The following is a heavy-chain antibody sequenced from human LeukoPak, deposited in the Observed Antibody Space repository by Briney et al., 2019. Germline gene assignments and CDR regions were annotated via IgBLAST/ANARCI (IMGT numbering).Heavy chain of an antibody. CDR2: ININTGNP. CDR3: ARGDWVA. V-gene: IGHV7-4-1*02. D-gene: IGHD3-9*01. CDR1: GYTFSGSD. Sequence: GASVKVSCKASGYTFSGSDMNWVRQAPGQGLEWMGWININTGNPTYVQHFTGQFVFSLDTSVSTAYLQISSLKAEDTAVYYCARGDWVAWGQGTLVTVSS. J-gene: IGHJ4*02.